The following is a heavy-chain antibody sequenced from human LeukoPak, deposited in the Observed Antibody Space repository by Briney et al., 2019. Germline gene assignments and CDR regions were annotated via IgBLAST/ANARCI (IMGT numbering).Heavy chain of an antibody. J-gene: IGHJ6*04. D-gene: IGHD2-8*01. CDR2: TYFRSKWLY. V-gene: IGHV6-1*01. CDR3: ARSVRSHYSHYYGVDV. CDR1: GDGVSSNNVA. Sequence: PSQTLSLTCAISGDGVSSNNVAWNWIRQSPSRGLEWLGRTYFRSKWLYDYASSVKSRIIVNADTSTNQFSLQLKSMTPEDTAVYYCARSVRSHYSHYYGVDVWGRGTTVIVSA.